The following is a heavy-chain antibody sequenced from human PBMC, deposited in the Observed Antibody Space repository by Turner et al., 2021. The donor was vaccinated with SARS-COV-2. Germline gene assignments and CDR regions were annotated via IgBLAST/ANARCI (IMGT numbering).Heavy chain of an antibody. CDR1: VFTFSSYG. Sequence: QVPLVESGGGVVQPGRSLRLSCAASVFTFSSYGMHWVRQATGKGLEWVAVISYDGSNKYYADSVKGRFTISRDNSKNTLYLQMNSLRAEDTAVYYCAKVSPNRGLRPYYYYYGMDVWGQGTTVTVSS. D-gene: IGHD5-12*01. CDR3: AKVSPNRGLRPYYYYYGMDV. V-gene: IGHV3-30*18. CDR2: ISYDGSNK. J-gene: IGHJ6*02.